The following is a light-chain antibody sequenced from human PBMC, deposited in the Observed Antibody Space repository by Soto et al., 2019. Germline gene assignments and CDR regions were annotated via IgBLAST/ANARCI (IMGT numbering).Light chain of an antibody. J-gene: IGKJ5*01. CDR2: DAS. V-gene: IGKV1-33*01. CDR1: QDIRNY. Sequence: DIEMTQSPSSLSASVGDRVTITCRASQDIRNYLSWYQQKPGRAPKLLIYDASNLEAGVPSRFRGSGSGTDFTFTISRLQPEDIATYYCQQYENLPTFGQGTRLEIK. CDR3: QQYENLPT.